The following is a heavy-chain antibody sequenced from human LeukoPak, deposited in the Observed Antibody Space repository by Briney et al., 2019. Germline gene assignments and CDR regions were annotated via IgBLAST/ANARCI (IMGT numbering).Heavy chain of an antibody. CDR1: GYTFTSYD. V-gene: IGHV1-2*02. CDR3: ARLGVAYSSTLDY. Sequence: ASVKVSCKASGYTFTSYDINWVRQATGQGLEWMGWISLNSGGTNYAQKFQGRVTMTRDTSISTAYMELSRVRSDDTAVYYCARLGVAYSSTLDYWGQGTLVTVSS. J-gene: IGHJ4*02. D-gene: IGHD4-11*01. CDR2: ISLNSGGT.